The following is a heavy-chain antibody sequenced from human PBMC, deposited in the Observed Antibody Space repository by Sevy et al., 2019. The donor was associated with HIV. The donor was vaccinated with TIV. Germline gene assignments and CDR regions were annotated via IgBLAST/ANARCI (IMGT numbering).Heavy chain of an antibody. J-gene: IGHJ4*02. CDR2: IWYDGSNK. CDR1: GFTFSSYG. Sequence: GGSLRLSCAASGFTFSSYGMHWVRQAPGKGLEWVAVIWYDGSNKYYADSVKGRFTISRDNSKNTLYLQMNSLRAEDTAVYYCAKDTYGSGSYHFDYWGQGTLVTVSS. V-gene: IGHV3-33*06. CDR3: AKDTYGSGSYHFDY. D-gene: IGHD3-10*01.